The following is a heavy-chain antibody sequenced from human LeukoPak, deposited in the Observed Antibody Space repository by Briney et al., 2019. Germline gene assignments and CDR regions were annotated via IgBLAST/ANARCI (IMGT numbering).Heavy chain of an antibody. CDR1: GFTFSSYS. V-gene: IGHV3-21*06. J-gene: IGHJ4*02. CDR3: ARVPSDY. CDR2: ISSSSGYI. Sequence: GGSLRVSCAASGFTFSSYSMNWVRQAPGKGLEWVSSISSSSGYIYYADSVKGRFTISRDNAKNSLYLQMNSLRAEDTAVYYCARVPSDYWGQGTLVTVSS.